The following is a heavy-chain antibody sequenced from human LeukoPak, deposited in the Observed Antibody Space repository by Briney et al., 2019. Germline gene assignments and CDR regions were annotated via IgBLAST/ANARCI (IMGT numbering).Heavy chain of an antibody. D-gene: IGHD3-22*01. V-gene: IGHV4-59*08. Sequence: PSETLSLTCTVSGGSISSYYWSWIRQPPGKGLEWIGYIYYSGSTNYNPSLKSRVTISVDTSKNQFSLKLSSVTAADTAMYYCARHGYYDSSGYYSLVHYYYGMDVWGQGTTVTVSS. CDR2: IYYSGST. CDR3: ARHGYYDSSGYYSLVHYYYGMDV. J-gene: IGHJ6*02. CDR1: GGSISSYY.